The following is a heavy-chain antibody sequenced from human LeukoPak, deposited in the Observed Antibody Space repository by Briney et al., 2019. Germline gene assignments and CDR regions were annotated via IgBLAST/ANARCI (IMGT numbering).Heavy chain of an antibody. CDR1: GFTFSSYA. J-gene: IGHJ4*02. CDR3: AKGSYYDSSGSFYFDY. Sequence: GGSLRLSCAASGFTFSSYAMSWVRQAPGKGLEWVSGISGSGDNTYYADSVKGRFTISRGNSKNTLYVQVNSLGTEGTAAYYCAKGSYYDSSGSFYFDYWGQGTLVTVSS. D-gene: IGHD3-22*01. V-gene: IGHV3-23*01. CDR2: ISGSGDNT.